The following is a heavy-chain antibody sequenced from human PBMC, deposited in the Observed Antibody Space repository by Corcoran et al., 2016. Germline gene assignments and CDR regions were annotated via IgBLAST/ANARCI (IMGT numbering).Heavy chain of an antibody. J-gene: IGHJ6*02. CDR3: ASEGSSTSCCDYYGMDV. D-gene: IGHD2-2*01. Sequence: QVQLQQWGAGLLKPSETLSLTCAVYGGSFSGYYWSWIRQPPGKGLEWLGEINHSGSTNCNPSLKSRVTISVDTSKNQFSLKLSSVTAADTAVYYCASEGSSTSCCDYYGMDVWGQGTTVTVSS. CDR1: GGSFSGYY. V-gene: IGHV4-34*01. CDR2: INHSGST.